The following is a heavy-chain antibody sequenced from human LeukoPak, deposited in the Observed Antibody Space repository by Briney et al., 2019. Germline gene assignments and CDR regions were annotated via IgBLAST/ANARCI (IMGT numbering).Heavy chain of an antibody. CDR2: IIPIFGTA. Sequence: SVKLSCKASGGTFSSYAISWVRQAPGQGLEWMGGIIPIFGTANYAQKFQGGVTITTDESTSTAYMELSSLRSVDTAVYYCARDLGGPTDDPWGQGTLVTVSS. CDR3: ARDLGGPTDDP. V-gene: IGHV1-69*05. CDR1: GGTFSSYA. J-gene: IGHJ5*02.